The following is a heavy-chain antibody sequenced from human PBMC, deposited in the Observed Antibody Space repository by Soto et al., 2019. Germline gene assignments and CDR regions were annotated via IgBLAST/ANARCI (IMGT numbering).Heavy chain of an antibody. CDR1: GGTFSSYA. D-gene: IGHD3-10*01. CDR2: IIPIFGTA. J-gene: IGHJ3*02. CDR3: ARVTKMYYLYAFDI. V-gene: IGHV1-69*13. Sequence: GASVKVSCKASGGTFSSYAISWVRQAPGQGLEWMGGIIPIFGTANYAQKFQGRVTITADESTSTAYMELSSLRSEDTAVYYCARVTKMYYLYAFDIWGQGTMVTVSS.